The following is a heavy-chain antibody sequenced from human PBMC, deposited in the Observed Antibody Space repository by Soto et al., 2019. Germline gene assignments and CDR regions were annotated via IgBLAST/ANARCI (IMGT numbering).Heavy chain of an antibody. CDR1: GSTFSSYG. D-gene: IGHD1-26*01. CDR2: IWHDGNNK. V-gene: IGHV3-33*01. Sequence: GGSLRLSCAASGSTFSSYGMHWVRHAPGKGLEWVAIIWHDGNNKYYADSVRGRFIISRDNSKNRLYLQMNSLRAEDTAVYYCASDLVGASDSYGLDVWGQGTPVTVSS. CDR3: ASDLVGASDSYGLDV. J-gene: IGHJ6*02.